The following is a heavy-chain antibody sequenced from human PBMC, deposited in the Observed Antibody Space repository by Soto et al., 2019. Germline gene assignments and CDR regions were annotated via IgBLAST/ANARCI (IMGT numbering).Heavy chain of an antibody. Sequence: SETLSLTCTVSGDSVSSYYWSWIRQPAGRGLGWIGRIYISGSTDYNPSLKGRVSMSVDRSKNQFSLKLTSVTAADTAVYYCVRDCSGGGCYSDYGMDVWGQGTTVTVSS. D-gene: IGHD2-15*01. CDR1: GDSVSSYY. CDR3: VRDCSGGGCYSDYGMDV. CDR2: IYISGST. J-gene: IGHJ6*02. V-gene: IGHV4-4*07.